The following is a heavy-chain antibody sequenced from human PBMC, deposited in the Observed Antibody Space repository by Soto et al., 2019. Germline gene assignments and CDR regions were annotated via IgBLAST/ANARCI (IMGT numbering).Heavy chain of an antibody. CDR2: IYSGGST. D-gene: IGHD2-21*02. J-gene: IGHJ5*02. Sequence: EVQLVESGGGLVQPGGSLRLSCAASGFTVSSNYMSWVRQAPGKGLEWVSVIYSGGSTYYADSVKGRFTISRHNSKNTLYLQMNSLRAEDTAVYYCARDRPYCGGDCPSTWGQGTLFTVSS. V-gene: IGHV3-53*04. CDR3: ARDRPYCGGDCPST. CDR1: GFTVSSNY.